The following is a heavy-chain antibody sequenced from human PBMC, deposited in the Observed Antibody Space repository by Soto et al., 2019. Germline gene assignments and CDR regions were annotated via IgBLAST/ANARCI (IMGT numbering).Heavy chain of an antibody. CDR2: VVYTGTT. Sequence: QLQLQESAPGLVTPSETLSLTCTVSGASISSRSYYWGWIRQPPGKGLEWIGSVVYTGTTYYNPSLKSRISISVDTLKHQSSLRLNSVTATDTAVYYCARQGYNRCDAAASYWGQGTLVTLSS. V-gene: IGHV4-39*01. D-gene: IGHD1-20*01. CDR1: GASISSRSYY. J-gene: IGHJ4*02. CDR3: ARQGYNRCDAAASY.